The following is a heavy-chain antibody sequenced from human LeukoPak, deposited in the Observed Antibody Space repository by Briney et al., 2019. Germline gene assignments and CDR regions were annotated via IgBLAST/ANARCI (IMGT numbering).Heavy chain of an antibody. CDR1: GFTFSIYW. CDR2: IKQDGSVE. Sequence: GGSLRLSCAASGFTFSIYWMSWVRQAPGKGLEWVANIKQDGSVEYYVVSVKGRFTISRDNAKESLYLQMNSLRAEDTAVYYCARIGFSSSSFDFWGQGTLVTVSS. CDR3: ARIGFSSSSFDF. V-gene: IGHV3-7*05. J-gene: IGHJ4*02. D-gene: IGHD6-6*01.